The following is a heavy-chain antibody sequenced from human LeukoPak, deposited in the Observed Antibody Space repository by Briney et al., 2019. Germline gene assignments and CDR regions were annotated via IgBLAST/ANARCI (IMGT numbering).Heavy chain of an antibody. D-gene: IGHD2-21*02. Sequence: SETLSLTCTVSGASISSGDYYWGWIRQPPGKGLEWIASISDSGSTYYNPSLVSRVTISVDTSKTQFSLKVDSVTAADTAVYFCARHDRSRLGDTEVFDYRGQGTLVTVSS. CDR2: ISDSGST. V-gene: IGHV4-39*01. J-gene: IGHJ4*02. CDR1: GASISSGDYY. CDR3: ARHDRSRLGDTEVFDY.